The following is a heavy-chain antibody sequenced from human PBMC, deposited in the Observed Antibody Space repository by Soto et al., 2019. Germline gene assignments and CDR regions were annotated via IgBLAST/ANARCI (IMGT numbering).Heavy chain of an antibody. Sequence: PSETLSLTCTVSGGSISSYFWSWIRKPQGKGLEWIGYIYYSGSTNYNPSLKSRVTISVDTSKNQFSLKLSSVTAADTAVYYCPSSGTSRRYFDWLLNFDYWGQGTLVTVSS. CDR1: GGSISSYF. J-gene: IGHJ4*02. V-gene: IGHV4-59*08. D-gene: IGHD3-9*01. CDR3: PSSGTSRRYFDWLLNFDY. CDR2: IYYSGST.